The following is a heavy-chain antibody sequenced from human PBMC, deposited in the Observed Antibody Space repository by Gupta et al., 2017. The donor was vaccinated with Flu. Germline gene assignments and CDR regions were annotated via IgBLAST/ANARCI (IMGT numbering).Heavy chain of an antibody. CDR2: ISWNSGSI. J-gene: IGHJ6*02. D-gene: IGHD2-15*01. CDR3: AKDISCSGGSCYSYYGMDV. Sequence: EVQLVESGGGLVQPGRSLRLSCAASGFTFDDYAMHWVRQAPGKGLEWVSGISWNSGSIGYADSVKGRFTISRDNAKNSLYLQMNSLRAEDTALYYCAKDISCSGGSCYSYYGMDVWGQGTTVTVSS. V-gene: IGHV3-9*01. CDR1: GFTFDDYA.